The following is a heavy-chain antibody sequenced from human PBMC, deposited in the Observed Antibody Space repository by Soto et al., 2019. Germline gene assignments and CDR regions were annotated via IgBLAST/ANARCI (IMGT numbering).Heavy chain of an antibody. V-gene: IGHV4-34*01. D-gene: IGHD3-10*01. CDR3: ATLYYYGSGSYSAFDI. Sequence: SETLSLTCAVYGWSFSGYYWSWIRQPPGKGLEWIGEINHSGSTNYNPSLKSRVTISVDTSKNQFSLKLSSVTAADTAVYYCATLYYYGSGSYSAFDIWGQGTMVTVSS. CDR1: GWSFSGYY. J-gene: IGHJ3*02. CDR2: INHSGST.